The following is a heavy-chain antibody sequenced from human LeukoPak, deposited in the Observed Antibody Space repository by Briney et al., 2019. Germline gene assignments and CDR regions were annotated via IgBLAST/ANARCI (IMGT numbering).Heavy chain of an antibody. CDR2: IYYSGST. CDR1: GGSISSGGYY. J-gene: IGHJ1*01. D-gene: IGHD3-22*01. V-gene: IGHV4-31*03. Sequence: PSQTLSLTCTVSGGSISSGGYYWSWIRRHPGKGLEWIGYIYYSGSTYYNPSLKSRVTISVDTSKNQFSLKLSSVTAADTAVYYCATGDSYDTEYFQHWGQGTLVTVSS. CDR3: ATGDSYDTEYFQH.